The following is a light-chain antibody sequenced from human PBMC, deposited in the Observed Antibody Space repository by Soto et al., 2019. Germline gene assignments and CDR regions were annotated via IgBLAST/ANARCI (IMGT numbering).Light chain of an antibody. J-gene: IGKJ4*01. CDR1: XXXXSY. Sequence: EIVLTQSPATLSLSPGEXATXSCRXXXXXXSYLAWYQQKPGQAPRLLIYDASNRATGIPARFSGSGSGTDFTLTISSLEPEDFAVYYCQQRSNWPLTFGGGTKVEIK. CDR2: DAS. CDR3: QQRSNWPLT. V-gene: IGKV3-11*01.